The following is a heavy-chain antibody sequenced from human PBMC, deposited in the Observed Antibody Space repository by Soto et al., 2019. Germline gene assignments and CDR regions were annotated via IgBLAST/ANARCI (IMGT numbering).Heavy chain of an antibody. J-gene: IGHJ4*02. CDR3: ARSPYCGGDCYSSDDY. D-gene: IGHD2-21*02. Sequence: QVQLVQSGAEVKKPGSSVKVSCKASGGTFSSYTISWVRQAPGQGLEWMGRIIPILGIANYAQKFQGRVTSTADKSTSTAYMELRSLRSEDTAVYYCARSPYCGGDCYSSDDYWGQGTLVTVSS. V-gene: IGHV1-69*02. CDR2: IIPILGIA. CDR1: GGTFSSYT.